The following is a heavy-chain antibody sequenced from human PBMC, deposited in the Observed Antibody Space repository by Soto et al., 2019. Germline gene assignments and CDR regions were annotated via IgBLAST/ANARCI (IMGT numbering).Heavy chain of an antibody. V-gene: IGHV4-59*08. D-gene: IGHD3-16*02. CDR2: IYYSGST. J-gene: IGHJ6*03. CDR3: ARLVHRYYYYYMDV. Sequence: PSETLSLTCTVSGGSISSYYWSWIRQPPGKGLEWIGYIYYSGSTNYNPSLKSRVTISVDTSKNQFSLKLSSVTAADTAVYYCARLVHRYYYYYMDVWGKGTTVTVSS. CDR1: GGSISSYY.